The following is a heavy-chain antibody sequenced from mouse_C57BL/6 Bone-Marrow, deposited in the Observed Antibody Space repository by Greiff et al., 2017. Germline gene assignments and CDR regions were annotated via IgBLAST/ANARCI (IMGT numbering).Heavy chain of an antibody. V-gene: IGHV1-64*01. CDR3: AKRYYVSSLDY. CDR2: IHPNSGST. J-gene: IGHJ2*01. D-gene: IGHD1-1*01. CDR1: GYTFTSYW. Sequence: QVQLQQPGAELVKPGASVKLSCKASGYTFTSYWMHWVKQRPGQGLEWIGMIHPNSGSTNYNEKFKSKATLTVDKSSSTAYMQLSSLTSEDSAVYYCAKRYYVSSLDYWGQGTTLTVSS.